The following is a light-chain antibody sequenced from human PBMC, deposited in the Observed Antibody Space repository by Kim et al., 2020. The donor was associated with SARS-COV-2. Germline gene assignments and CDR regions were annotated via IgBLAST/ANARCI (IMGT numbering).Light chain of an antibody. CDR2: GAS. CDR3: QLRYRTPYR. V-gene: IGKV1-39*01. Sequence: DIQMTQSPSSLSASVGDTVTITCRASRKISNYLNWFQQKPGKAPKVLIYGASSFQDGVPSRFSGGGSGTDFTLTISSLQPGDTATYHSQLRYRTPYRFGQGTK. CDR1: RKISNY. J-gene: IGKJ2*03.